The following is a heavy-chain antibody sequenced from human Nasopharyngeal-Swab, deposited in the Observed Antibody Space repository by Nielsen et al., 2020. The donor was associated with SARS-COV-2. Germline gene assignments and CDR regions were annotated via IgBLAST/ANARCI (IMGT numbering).Heavy chain of an antibody. CDR1: GGSISSGSYY. J-gene: IGHJ6*03. CDR3: ACATGKGSMDV. V-gene: IGHV4-61*02. D-gene: IGHD2-15*01. Sequence: SETLSLTCTVSGGSISSGSYYWSWIRQPAGKGLEWIGRIYTSGSTNYNPSLKSRVTISVDTSKNQFSLQLDSVTPEDTAVYYCACATGKGSMDVWGKGTTVTVSS. CDR2: IYTSGST.